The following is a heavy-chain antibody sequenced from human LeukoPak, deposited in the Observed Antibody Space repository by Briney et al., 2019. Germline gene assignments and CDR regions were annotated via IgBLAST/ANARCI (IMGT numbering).Heavy chain of an antibody. CDR2: IWYDGSNK. J-gene: IGHJ4*02. CDR1: GFTFSSYG. Sequence: GRSLRLSCAASGFTFSSYGMHWVRQAPGKGLEWVAVIWYDGSNKYYADSVKGQFTISRDNSKNTLYLQMNSLRAEDTAVYYCAKDRGYSSGWRGRGYYFDYWGQGTLVTVSS. D-gene: IGHD6-19*01. CDR3: AKDRGYSSGWRGRGYYFDY. V-gene: IGHV3-33*06.